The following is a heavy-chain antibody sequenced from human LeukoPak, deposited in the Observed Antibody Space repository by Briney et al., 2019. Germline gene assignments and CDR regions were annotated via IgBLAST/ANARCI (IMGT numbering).Heavy chain of an antibody. Sequence: SETLSLTCTVSGGSISSGSYYWSWIRQPAGKGLEWIGRIYTSGSTNYNPSLKSRVTISVDTSKNQFPLKLSSVTAADTAVYYCARDLGHYDFWSGSGYYYYYMDVWGKGTTVTVSS. J-gene: IGHJ6*03. CDR2: IYTSGST. V-gene: IGHV4-61*02. D-gene: IGHD3-3*01. CDR1: GGSISSGSYY. CDR3: ARDLGHYDFWSGSGYYYYYMDV.